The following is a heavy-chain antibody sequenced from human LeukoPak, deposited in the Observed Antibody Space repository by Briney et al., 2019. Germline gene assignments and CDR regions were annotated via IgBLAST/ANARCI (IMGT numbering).Heavy chain of an antibody. J-gene: IGHJ4*02. V-gene: IGHV1-69*01. CDR3: ARTFGYSSGEGY. CDR2: IIPIFGTA. D-gene: IGHD6-19*01. CDR1: GGTFISYA. Sequence: SVKVSCKASGGTFISYAISWVRQAPGQGLEWMGGIIPIFGTANYAQKFQGRVTITADESTSTAYMEVSSLRSEDTAVYYCARTFGYSSGEGYWGQGTLVTVSS.